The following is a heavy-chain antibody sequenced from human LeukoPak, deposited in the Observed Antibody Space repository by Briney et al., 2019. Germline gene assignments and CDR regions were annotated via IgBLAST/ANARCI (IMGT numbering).Heavy chain of an antibody. CDR2: ISGRSNYI. D-gene: IGHD3-22*01. CDR3: ARDLYRIVVVPHYFDY. V-gene: IGHV3-21*01. CDR1: GFTFSSYS. J-gene: IGHJ4*02. Sequence: GGSLRLSCAASGFTFSSYSMNWVRQAPGKGLEWVSFISGRSNYIYYADSVRGRFTISRDNAKNSLYLQMNGLRAEDTAVYYCARDLYRIVVVPHYFDYWGQGTLVTVSS.